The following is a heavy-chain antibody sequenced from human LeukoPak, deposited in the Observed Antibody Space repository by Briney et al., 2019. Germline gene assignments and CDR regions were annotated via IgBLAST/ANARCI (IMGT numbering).Heavy chain of an antibody. J-gene: IGHJ4*02. CDR1: GYSISSSNW. Sequence: SDTLSLTCAVSGYSISSSNWWGWIRQPPGKGLEWIGSIYYSGRTYYNPSLKSRVTISVDTSRNQFSLKLSSVTAADTAVYYCARDPGNYVDYWGQGTLVTVSS. CDR3: ARDPGNYVDY. CDR2: IYYSGRT. V-gene: IGHV4-28*03.